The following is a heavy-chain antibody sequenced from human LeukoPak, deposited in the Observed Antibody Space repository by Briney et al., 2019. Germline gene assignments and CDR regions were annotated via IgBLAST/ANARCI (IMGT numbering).Heavy chain of an antibody. D-gene: IGHD1-1*01. CDR1: GGSISSGSYY. V-gene: IGHV4-61*02. CDR3: ARDTGPGVDWRNWFDP. Sequence: PSETLSLTCTVSGGSISSGSYYWSWIRQPAGKGLEWIGRIYTSGSTNYNPSLKSRVTISVDTSKNQFSLKLSSVTAADTAVYYCARDTGPGVDWRNWFDPWGQGTLVTVSS. CDR2: IYTSGST. J-gene: IGHJ5*02.